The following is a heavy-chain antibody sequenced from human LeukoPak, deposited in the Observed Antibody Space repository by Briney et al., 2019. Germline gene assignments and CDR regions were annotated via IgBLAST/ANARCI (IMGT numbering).Heavy chain of an antibody. V-gene: IGHV1-18*01. CDR3: ARDEDYGDYVYFDY. D-gene: IGHD4-17*01. CDR2: ISAYNGNT. Sequence: ASVKVSCKASGYTFTSYGISWVRQAPGQGLKWMGWISAYNGNTNYAQKLQGRVTMTTDTSTSTAYMELRSLRSDDTAVYYCARDEDYGDYVYFDYWGQRTLVTVSS. J-gene: IGHJ4*02. CDR1: GYTFTSYG.